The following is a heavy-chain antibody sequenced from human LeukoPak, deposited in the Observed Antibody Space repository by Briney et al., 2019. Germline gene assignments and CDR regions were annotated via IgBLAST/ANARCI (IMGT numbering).Heavy chain of an antibody. J-gene: IGHJ3*02. Sequence: PGGSLRLSCAGSGFTFSTYWMSWVRQAPGEGLEWVAVISYDGSNKYYADSVKGRFTISRDNSKNTLYLQMNSLRAEDTAVYYCAKVPRRPLYYYDSSGYYGDAFDIWGQGTMVTVSS. CDR2: ISYDGSNK. V-gene: IGHV3-30*18. D-gene: IGHD3-22*01. CDR3: AKVPRRPLYYYDSSGYYGDAFDI. CDR1: GFTFSTYW.